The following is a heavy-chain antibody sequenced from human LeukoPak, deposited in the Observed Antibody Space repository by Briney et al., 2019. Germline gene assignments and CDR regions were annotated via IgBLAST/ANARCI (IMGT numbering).Heavy chain of an antibody. CDR2: IYPGDSDT. CDR1: GYRFNSYW. Sequence: GESLKIPCKGPGYRFNSYWIGWVRQMPGKGLEGMGIIYPGDSDTRYSPSFQGQVAISADNTISTAYLQWSSLKASDTAMYYCARHGAYYYDSSGYADYWGQGTLVTVSS. J-gene: IGHJ4*02. CDR3: ARHGAYYYDSSGYADY. D-gene: IGHD3-22*01. V-gene: IGHV5-51*01.